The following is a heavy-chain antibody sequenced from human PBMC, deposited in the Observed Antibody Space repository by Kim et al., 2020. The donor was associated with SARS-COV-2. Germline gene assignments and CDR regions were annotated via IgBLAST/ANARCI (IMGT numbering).Heavy chain of an antibody. V-gene: IGHV3-23*01. CDR2: INAPDANT. Sequence: GGSLRLSCVASGFTFGIFAMSWVRQAPGKGLEWVSCINAPDANTYYAESVKGRFTVSRDNSKNTLYLQMNSLRAEDTAVSYCAKGPCLHSWVPGT. CDR3: AKGPCLHS. CDR1: GFTFGIFA. J-gene: IGHJ5*01.